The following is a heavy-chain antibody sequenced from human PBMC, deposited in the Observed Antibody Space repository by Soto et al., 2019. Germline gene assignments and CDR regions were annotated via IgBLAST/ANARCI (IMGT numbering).Heavy chain of an antibody. CDR3: AKAMIAAAGELNWFDP. CDR2: ISGSGGST. J-gene: IGHJ5*02. V-gene: IGHV3-23*01. CDR1: GFTFSSYA. Sequence: GGSLRLSCAASGFTFSSYAMSWVRQAPGKGLEWVSAISGSGGSTYYADSVKGRFTISRDNFKNTLYLQMNSLRAEDTAVYYCAKAMIAAAGELNWFDPWGQGTLVTVSS. D-gene: IGHD6-13*01.